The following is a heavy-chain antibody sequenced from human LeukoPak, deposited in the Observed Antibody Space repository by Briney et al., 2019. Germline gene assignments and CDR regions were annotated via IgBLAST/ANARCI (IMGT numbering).Heavy chain of an antibody. Sequence: SETLSLTCTVSGGSISSSNYYWGWIRQPPGKGLEWIGSIYYSGSTYYNPSLKSRVTISVDTSKNQFSLKLSSVTAADTAVYYCAREGAGGATQDYWGQGTLVTVSS. CDR2: IYYSGST. V-gene: IGHV4-39*07. J-gene: IGHJ4*02. D-gene: IGHD1-26*01. CDR3: AREGAGGATQDY. CDR1: GGSISSSNYY.